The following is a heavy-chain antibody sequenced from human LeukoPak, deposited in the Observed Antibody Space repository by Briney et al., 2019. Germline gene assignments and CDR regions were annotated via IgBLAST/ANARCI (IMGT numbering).Heavy chain of an antibody. D-gene: IGHD3-22*01. CDR2: IISIFGTA. CDR1: RGPFSRYA. V-gene: IGHV1-69*15. CDR3: AREGGFDRSAYLIVSGVLYAFDI. Sequence: PVKVSCKASRGPFSRYAISWVRRAAEHGLEGMGRIISIFGTAIYAQKFQGRVTITADESTSTAQIELSSLRSEDTAVYYCAREGGFDRSAYLIVSGVLYAFDIWGQGTMVTVSS. J-gene: IGHJ3*02.